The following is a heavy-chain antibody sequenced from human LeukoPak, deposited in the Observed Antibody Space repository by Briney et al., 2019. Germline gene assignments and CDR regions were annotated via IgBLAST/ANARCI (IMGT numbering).Heavy chain of an antibody. CDR2: IYTSGST. CDR1: GGSISSGSYY. Sequence: PSETLSLTCTVSGGSISSGSYYWGWIRQPAGKGLEWIVRIYTSGSTNYNPSLKRRITISVDRSKNKFTRKLSSVTAADTAVYYCARRTAMATTYYFDYWGQGTLVTVSS. V-gene: IGHV4-61*02. D-gene: IGHD5-24*01. CDR3: ARRTAMATTYYFDY. J-gene: IGHJ4*02.